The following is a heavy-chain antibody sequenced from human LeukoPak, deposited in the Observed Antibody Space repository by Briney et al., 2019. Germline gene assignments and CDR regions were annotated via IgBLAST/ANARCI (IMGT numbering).Heavy chain of an antibody. D-gene: IGHD3-10*01. CDR2: ISAQHGQT. CDR1: GYSENFYG. Sequence: ASVKVSCKTSGYSENFYGITWVRQVAGQGLEWMGWISAQHGQTEYAPNSQDRVTMTTDTYTNTAYMELRSLRSDDTAVYYCARFSDRGLDYWGQGTLVTVSS. CDR3: ARFSDRGLDY. J-gene: IGHJ4*02. V-gene: IGHV1-18*01.